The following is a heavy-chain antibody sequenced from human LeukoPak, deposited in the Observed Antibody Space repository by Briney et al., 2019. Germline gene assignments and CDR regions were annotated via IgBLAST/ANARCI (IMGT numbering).Heavy chain of an antibody. CDR3: ARAAEYGDFDY. V-gene: IGHV3-30*03. CDR2: ISYDGSNK. Sequence: GRSLRLSCAASGFTFSSYGMHWVRQAPGKGLEWVAVISYDGSNKYYADSVKGRFTISRDNSKNTLYLQMNSLRAEDTAVYYCARAAEYGDFDYWGQGTLVTASS. D-gene: IGHD4-17*01. J-gene: IGHJ4*02. CDR1: GFTFSSYG.